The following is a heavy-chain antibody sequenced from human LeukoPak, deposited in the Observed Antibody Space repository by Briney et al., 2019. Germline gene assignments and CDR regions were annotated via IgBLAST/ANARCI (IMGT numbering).Heavy chain of an antibody. CDR2: IYYSGST. Sequence: PSETLSLTCTVSGGSISSGGYYWSWIRQHPGKGLEWIGYIYYSGSTYYNPSLKSRVTISVDTSKNQFSLKLSSVTAADTAVYCCQGSDYYDSSGRPLYYGMDVWGQGTTVTVSS. J-gene: IGHJ6*02. CDR3: QGSDYYDSSGRPLYYGMDV. V-gene: IGHV4-31*03. CDR1: GGSISSGGYY. D-gene: IGHD3-22*01.